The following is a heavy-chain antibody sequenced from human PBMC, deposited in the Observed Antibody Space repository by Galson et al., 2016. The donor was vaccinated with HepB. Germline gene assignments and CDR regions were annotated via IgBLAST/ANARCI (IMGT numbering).Heavy chain of an antibody. CDR3: ARTNSGSFPWLDP. D-gene: IGHD1-26*01. Sequence: SLRLSCAASGFTFTPYAMVWVRQAPGKGLEWVSGITVSTVITHYADSVKGRFTISRDNSRNTLYLQMNSLRAEDTAVYYCARTNSGSFPWLDPWGQGALATVSS. CDR1: GFTFTPYA. CDR2: ITVSTVIT. J-gene: IGHJ5*02. V-gene: IGHV3-23*01.